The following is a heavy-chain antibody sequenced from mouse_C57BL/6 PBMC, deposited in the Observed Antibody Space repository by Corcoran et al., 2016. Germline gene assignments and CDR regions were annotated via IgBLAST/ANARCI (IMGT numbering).Heavy chain of an antibody. CDR3: ARVNGLYSNYDWYFDV. CDR1: GYTFTGYW. D-gene: IGHD2-5*01. V-gene: IGHV1-9*01. Sequence: QVQLQQSGAELMKPGASVKLSCKATGYTFTGYWIEWVKQRPGHGLEWIGEILPGSGSTNYNEKFKGKATFTADTSSNTAYMQLSSLTTEDSAIYYCARVNGLYSNYDWYFDVWGTGTTVTVSS. CDR2: ILPGSGST. J-gene: IGHJ1*03.